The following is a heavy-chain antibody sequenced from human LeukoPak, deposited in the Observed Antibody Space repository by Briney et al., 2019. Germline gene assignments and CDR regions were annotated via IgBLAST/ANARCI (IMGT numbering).Heavy chain of an antibody. D-gene: IGHD6-13*01. V-gene: IGHV3-64*01. Sequence: GGSLRLSCAASGFAFSSYAMHWVRQAPGKGLEYVSAISNNGVNTYYANSVKGRFTISRDNSKNTLYLQMGSLRAEDMAVYYCARVAAAGTYYYYYYMDVWGKGTTVTVSS. CDR3: ARVAAAGTYYYYYYMDV. CDR2: ISNNGVNT. CDR1: GFAFSSYA. J-gene: IGHJ6*03.